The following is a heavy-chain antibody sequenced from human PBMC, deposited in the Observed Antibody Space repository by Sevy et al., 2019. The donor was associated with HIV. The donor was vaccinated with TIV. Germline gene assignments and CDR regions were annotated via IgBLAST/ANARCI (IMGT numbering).Heavy chain of an antibody. D-gene: IGHD4-17*01. Sequence: ASVKVSCKASGYTFTSYYMHWVRQAPGQGLEWMGIINPSGGSTSYAQKFQGRVTMTRDTSTSTVYMELSSLGSEDTAVYYCARSYGDAYYFDYWGQGTLVTVSS. J-gene: IGHJ4*02. CDR1: GYTFTSYY. CDR2: INPSGGST. V-gene: IGHV1-46*03. CDR3: ARSYGDAYYFDY.